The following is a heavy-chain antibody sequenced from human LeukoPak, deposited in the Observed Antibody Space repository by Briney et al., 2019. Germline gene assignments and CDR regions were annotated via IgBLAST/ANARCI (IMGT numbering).Heavy chain of an antibody. CDR2: IFYSGST. V-gene: IGHV4-39*02. J-gene: IGHJ4*02. CDR1: GGSISSSDYY. D-gene: IGHD3-3*01. CDR3: ARGAEYYAIWRGYAGYSDY. Sequence: PSETLSLTCTVSGGSISSSDYYWGWIRQPPGKGLEWIGSIFYSGSTYYNPSLKSPVTISADMSRNYFSLRLSSVTAADTAVYFCARGAEYYAIWRGYAGYSDYWGQGISITVSS.